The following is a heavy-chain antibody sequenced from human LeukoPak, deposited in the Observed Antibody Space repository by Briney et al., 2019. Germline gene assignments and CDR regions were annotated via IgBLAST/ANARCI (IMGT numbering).Heavy chain of an antibody. J-gene: IGHJ4*02. CDR3: AKDAGYSGSYYVDY. Sequence: GGSLRLSCAASGFTFSSYAMSWVRQAPGKGLEWVSAISGSGGSTYYADSVKGRFTISRDNAKNTLYLQMNSLRAEDTAVYYCAKDAGYSGSYYVDYWGQGTLVTVSS. CDR2: ISGSGGST. CDR1: GFTFSSYA. V-gene: IGHV3-23*01. D-gene: IGHD1-26*01.